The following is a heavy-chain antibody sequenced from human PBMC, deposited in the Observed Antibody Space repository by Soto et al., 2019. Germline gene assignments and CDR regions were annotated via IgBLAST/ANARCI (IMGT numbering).Heavy chain of an antibody. Sequence: SQTLSLTCAISGDSVSSNSAALNWIRQSPSRGLEWLGRTYYRSKWYNDYAVSVKSRITINPDTSKNQFSLQLNSVTPEDTAVYYCAREGIVGAGYYYYGMDVWGQGTTVTAP. D-gene: IGHD1-26*01. CDR3: AREGIVGAGYYYYGMDV. CDR1: GDSVSSNSAA. CDR2: TYYRSKWYN. J-gene: IGHJ6*02. V-gene: IGHV6-1*01.